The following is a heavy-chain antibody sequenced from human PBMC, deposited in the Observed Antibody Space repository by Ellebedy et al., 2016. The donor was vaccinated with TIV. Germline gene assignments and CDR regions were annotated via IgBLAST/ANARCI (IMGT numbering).Heavy chain of an antibody. Sequence: MPGGSLRLSCTVSGGSISSYYWSWIRQPPGKGLEWIAFIHYNGNTNYNPSLKSRVTLSVDTSKNQFSLKLNSVTAADTAMYYCASGGASSKYFDHWGQGTLVTVSS. CDR2: IHYNGNT. CDR1: GGSISSYY. J-gene: IGHJ4*02. D-gene: IGHD3-16*01. V-gene: IGHV4-59*01. CDR3: ASGGASSKYFDH.